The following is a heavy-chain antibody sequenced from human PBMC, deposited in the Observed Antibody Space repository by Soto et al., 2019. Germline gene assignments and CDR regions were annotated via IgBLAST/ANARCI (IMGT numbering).Heavy chain of an antibody. D-gene: IGHD2-15*01. J-gene: IGHJ4*02. CDR3: ARGVCSGGSCYSVYFDY. CDR2: INHSGST. CDR1: GGSFSGYY. V-gene: IGHV4-34*01. Sequence: SETLSLTCAVYGGSFSGYYWSWIRQPPGKGLEWIGEINHSGSTNYNPSLKSRVTISVDTSKNQFSLKLSSVTAADTAVYYRARGVCSGGSCYSVYFDYWGQGTLVTVSS.